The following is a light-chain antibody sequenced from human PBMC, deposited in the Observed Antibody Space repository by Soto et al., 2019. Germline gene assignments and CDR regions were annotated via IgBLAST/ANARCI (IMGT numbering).Light chain of an antibody. CDR3: QQYGSSIFT. Sequence: EIVLTLSPGTLSLSPGERATLSCRASQSVSSSYLAWYQQKPGQAPRLLIYGASSRATGIPDRFSGSGSGTDFTLTISRLEPEDFAVYYCQQYGSSIFTFGPGTKVDIK. CDR2: GAS. V-gene: IGKV3-20*01. CDR1: QSVSSSY. J-gene: IGKJ3*01.